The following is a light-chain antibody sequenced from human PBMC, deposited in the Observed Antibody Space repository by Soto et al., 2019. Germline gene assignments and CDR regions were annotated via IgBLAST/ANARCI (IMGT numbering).Light chain of an antibody. CDR2: GAS. CDR1: QSVSNNY. Sequence: ENVLTQSPGTVYLSPGERDTLSCRASQSVSNNYLAWYQQKPGQAPRLLIYGASRRATGIPDRFSGSGSGTDFTLTISRLEPDCSAVYYCQHYGSSPWTFGQGTKVEIK. J-gene: IGKJ1*01. V-gene: IGKV3-20*01. CDR3: QHYGSSPWT.